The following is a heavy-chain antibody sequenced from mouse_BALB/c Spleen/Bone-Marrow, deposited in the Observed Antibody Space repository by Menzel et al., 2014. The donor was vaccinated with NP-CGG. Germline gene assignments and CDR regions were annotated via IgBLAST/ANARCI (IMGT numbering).Heavy chain of an antibody. J-gene: IGHJ3*01. Sequence: QVQLQQSGAELVMPGASVKMSCKASGHTFTDYWMHWVKQRPGQGLEWIGAIDTSDSYTSYNQKFKGKATLTVDESSNTAYMQHSSLTSEVSAVYYGARSDYRYDPLAYWGQGTLVTVSA. CDR1: GHTFTDYW. CDR2: IDTSDSYT. V-gene: IGHV1-69*01. D-gene: IGHD2-14*01. CDR3: ARSDYRYDPLAY.